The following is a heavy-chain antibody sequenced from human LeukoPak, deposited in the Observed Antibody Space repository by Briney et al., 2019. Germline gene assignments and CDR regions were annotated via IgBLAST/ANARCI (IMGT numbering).Heavy chain of an antibody. CDR2: INHSGST. CDR1: GGSISSSNW. Sequence: PSETLSLTCAVSGGSISSSNWWSWVRQPPGKGLEWIGEINHSGSTNYNPSLKSRVTISVDTSKNQFSLKLSSVTAADTAVYYCARARIQLWFEDWFDPWGQGTLVTVSS. CDR3: ARARIQLWFEDWFDP. J-gene: IGHJ5*02. V-gene: IGHV4-4*02. D-gene: IGHD5-18*01.